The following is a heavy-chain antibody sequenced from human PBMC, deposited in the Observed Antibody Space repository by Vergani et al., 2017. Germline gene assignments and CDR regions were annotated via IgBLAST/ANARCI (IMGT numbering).Heavy chain of an antibody. J-gene: IGHJ6*02. CDR2: ISSSSSYI. Sequence: EVQLVESGGGLVKPGGSLRLSCAASGFTFSSYSMNWVRQAPGKGLEWVSSISSSSSYIYYADSVKGRFTISRDNAKNSLYLQMNSLRAEDTAVYYCAGELDTAMVNCYGMDVWGQGTTVTVSS. CDR1: GFTFSSYS. V-gene: IGHV3-21*01. D-gene: IGHD5-18*01. CDR3: AGELDTAMVNCYGMDV.